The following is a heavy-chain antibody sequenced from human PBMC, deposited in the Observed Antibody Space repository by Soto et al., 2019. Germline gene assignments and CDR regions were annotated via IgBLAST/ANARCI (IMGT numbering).Heavy chain of an antibody. CDR2: IYYSGST. CDR3: AREAQRMRPGGYDFWSGYYYYYGMDV. CDR1: VASISGYN. V-gene: IGHV4-59*01. J-gene: IGHJ6*02. D-gene: IGHD3-3*01. Sequence: WEPRSFPSPASVASISGYNWSWVRQPPGKGWEWIGYIYYSGSTNYNPSLKSRVTISVDTSKNQFSLKLSSVTAADTAVYYCAREAQRMRPGGYDFWSGYYYYYGMDVWGQGTTVTVSS.